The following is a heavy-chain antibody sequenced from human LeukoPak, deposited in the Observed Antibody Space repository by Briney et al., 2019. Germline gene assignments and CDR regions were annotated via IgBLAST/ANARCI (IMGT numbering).Heavy chain of an antibody. J-gene: IGHJ4*02. D-gene: IGHD2-15*01. CDR1: GYTFTSYA. CDR2: INAGNGNT. V-gene: IGHV1-3*01. CDR3: ARAEVVVVVAAPPLAY. Sequence: ASVKVSCMASGYTFTSYAMHWVRQAPGQRLEWMGWINAGNGNTKYSQKFQGRVTITRDTSASTAYMELSSLRSEDTAVYYCARAEVVVVVAAPPLAYWGQGTLVTVSS.